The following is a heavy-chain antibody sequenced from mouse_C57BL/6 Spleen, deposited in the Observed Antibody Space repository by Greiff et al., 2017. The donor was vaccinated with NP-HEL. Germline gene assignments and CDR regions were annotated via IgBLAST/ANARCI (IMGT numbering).Heavy chain of an antibody. CDR1: GYTFTSYW. CDR2: INPSNGDT. Sequence: QVQLQHSGTALVKPGASAKLSCKASGYTFTSYWMHWVKLRPGQGLEWIGNINPSNGDTKYNEKFKSKATLTVDKSSSTAYMQLSSLTSEDSAVYYCARSVPYYYAMDYWGQGTSVTVSS. J-gene: IGHJ4*01. V-gene: IGHV1-53*01. CDR3: ARSVPYYYAMDY. D-gene: IGHD1-1*01.